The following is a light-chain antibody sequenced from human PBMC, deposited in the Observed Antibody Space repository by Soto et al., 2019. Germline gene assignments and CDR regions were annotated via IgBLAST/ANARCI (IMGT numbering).Light chain of an antibody. CDR2: DVS. V-gene: IGLV2-11*01. CDR1: SSDVGGYNY. Sequence: QSALTQPRSVSGSPGQSVTISCTGASSDVGGYNYVSWYQQHPGKAPKVMIYDVSKRPSGAPDRFSGSKSGNTASLTISGLQTEAEADYSCCSYAVRYSYVFGGGTKLTVL. J-gene: IGLJ2*01. CDR3: CSYAVRYSYV.